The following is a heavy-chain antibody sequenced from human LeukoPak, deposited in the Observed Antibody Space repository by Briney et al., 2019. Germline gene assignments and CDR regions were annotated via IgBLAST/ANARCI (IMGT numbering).Heavy chain of an antibody. D-gene: IGHD2-2*01. J-gene: IGHJ4*02. CDR1: GFTFSSYG. CDR2: IWYDGSNK. CDR3: AKGQVSSSTSPAVDY. V-gene: IGHV3-33*06. Sequence: PGGSLRLSCAASGFTFSSYGMHWVRQAPGKGLEWVAVIWYDGSNKYYADSVKGRFTISRDNSKNTLYLQMNSLRAEDTAVYYCAKGQVSSSTSPAVDYWGQGTLVTVSS.